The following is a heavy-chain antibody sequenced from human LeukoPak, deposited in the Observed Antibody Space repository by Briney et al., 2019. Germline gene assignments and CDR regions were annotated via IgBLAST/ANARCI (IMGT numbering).Heavy chain of an antibody. CDR1: GDSITSTYY. J-gene: IGHJ5*02. Sequence: PSETLSLTCNVSGDSITSTYYWGWIRQPPGKGLEWIGSISHSGNTYYNPSLKSRVTISVDTSKNHFSLNLSAVTAADTAVYYCARVVGSSWYDSNWFDPWGQGTLVTVSS. CDR3: ARVVGSSWYDSNWFDP. D-gene: IGHD6-13*01. CDR2: ISHSGNT. V-gene: IGHV4-38-2*02.